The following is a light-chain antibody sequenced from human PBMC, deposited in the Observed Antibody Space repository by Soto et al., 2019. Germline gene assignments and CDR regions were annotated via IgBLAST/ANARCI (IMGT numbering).Light chain of an antibody. CDR2: AAS. Sequence: EIVLTQSPGTLSLSPGERVTLSCRASQSVPNNYLAWYQHKPGQAPRLLIYAASSSATGVPGRFSGSGSGTKFTLNIRRLESEDFAVYYCQHYGNSPYTFGQGTKLEI. V-gene: IGKV3-20*01. J-gene: IGKJ2*01. CDR3: QHYGNSPYT. CDR1: QSVPNNY.